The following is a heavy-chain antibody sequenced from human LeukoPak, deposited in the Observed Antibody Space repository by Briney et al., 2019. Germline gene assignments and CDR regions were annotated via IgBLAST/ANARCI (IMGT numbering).Heavy chain of an antibody. Sequence: GGSLRLSCAASGFTFSSYAMSWVRHAPGKGPEWVSAISGSGGSTYYADSVKGRFTISRDNSKNTLYMQMNSLRAEDTTVYYCAKDLGIVVVPAAIQSAFDIWGQGTMVTVSS. J-gene: IGHJ3*02. D-gene: IGHD2-2*01. CDR1: GFTFSSYA. V-gene: IGHV3-23*01. CDR3: AKDLGIVVVPAAIQSAFDI. CDR2: ISGSGGST.